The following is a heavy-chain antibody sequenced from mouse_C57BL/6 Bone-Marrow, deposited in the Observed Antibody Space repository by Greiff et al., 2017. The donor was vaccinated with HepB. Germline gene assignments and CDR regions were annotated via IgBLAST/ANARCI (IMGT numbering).Heavy chain of an antibody. D-gene: IGHD4-1*01. CDR1: GYTFTDYY. V-gene: IGHV1-76*01. J-gene: IGHJ4*01. Sequence: QVQLQQSGAELVRPGASVKLSCKASGYTFTDYYINWVKQRPGQGLEWIARIYPGSGNTYYNEKFKGKATLTAEKSSSTAYMQLSSLTSEDSAVYFCARGEVNWDEAMDYWGQGTSVTVSS. CDR3: ARGEVNWDEAMDY. CDR2: IYPGSGNT.